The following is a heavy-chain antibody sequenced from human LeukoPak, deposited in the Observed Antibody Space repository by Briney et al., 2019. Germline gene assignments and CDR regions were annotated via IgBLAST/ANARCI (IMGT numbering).Heavy chain of an antibody. D-gene: IGHD6-19*01. J-gene: IGHJ4*02. CDR1: GGTFSSYA. V-gene: IGHV1-69*04. CDR2: IIPILGIA. CDR3: AKGIAVAGYFDY. Sequence: PSVKVSCKASGGTFSSYAISWVRQAPGQGLEWMGRIIPILGIANYAQKFQGRVTITADKSTSTAYMELSSLRSEDTAVYYCAKGIAVAGYFDYWGQGTLVTVSS.